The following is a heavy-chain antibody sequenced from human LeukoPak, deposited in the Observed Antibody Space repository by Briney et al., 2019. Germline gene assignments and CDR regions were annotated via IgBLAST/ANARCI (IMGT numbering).Heavy chain of an antibody. CDR1: GGSFSGYY. D-gene: IGHD3-22*01. CDR2: INHSGST. V-gene: IGHV4-34*01. CDR3: ASRYYYIDY. J-gene: IGHJ4*02. Sequence: SETLSLTCAVYGGSFSGYYWSWIRQPPGKGLEWIGEINHSGSTNYNPSLESRVTISVDTSKNQFSLKLSSVTAADTAVYYCASRYYYIDYWGQGTLVTVSS.